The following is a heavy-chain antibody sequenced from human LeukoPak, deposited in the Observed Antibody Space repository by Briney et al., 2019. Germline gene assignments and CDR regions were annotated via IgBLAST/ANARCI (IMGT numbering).Heavy chain of an antibody. J-gene: IGHJ4*02. Sequence: GGSLRLSCAASGFTFSSYAMSWVRQAPGKGLECVSGISGSGGSTYYADSVKGRFTLSRDNSKNTLYLQMNSLRAEDTAVYYCTKDHTGYCSGVSCYQIVYWGQGTLVPVSS. CDR3: TKDHTGYCSGVSCYQIVY. CDR1: GFTFSSYA. CDR2: ISGSGGST. V-gene: IGHV3-23*01. D-gene: IGHD2-15*01.